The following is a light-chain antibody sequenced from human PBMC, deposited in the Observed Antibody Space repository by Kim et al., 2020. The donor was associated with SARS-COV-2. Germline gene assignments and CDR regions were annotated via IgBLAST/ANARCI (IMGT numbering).Light chain of an antibody. CDR1: QSIGDY. V-gene: IGKV1-39*01. J-gene: IGKJ5*01. CDR3: QQSYSTPHIT. CDR2: AAS. Sequence: IQMTQSPSYLSASVGDRVTITCRASQSIGDYLNWYQHRPGKAPKLLIHAASSLQSDVPSRFSGSGSGTDFTLTISGLQPEDFTTYFCQQSYSTPHITFGPGTRLEIK.